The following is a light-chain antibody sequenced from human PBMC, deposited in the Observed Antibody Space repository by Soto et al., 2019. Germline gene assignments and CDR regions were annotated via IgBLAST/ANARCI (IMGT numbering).Light chain of an antibody. CDR2: GAS. V-gene: IGKV3-20*01. J-gene: IGKJ1*01. Sequence: EIVLTQSPGTLSLSPGERATLSCRASQSVTSSYLAWYQQKPGQAPRLFIYGASSRATGIPDRFSSSGSGTDFTLTISRLEPEDFAVYHCQQYGNSPWTFGQGTKVEIK. CDR3: QQYGNSPWT. CDR1: QSVTSSY.